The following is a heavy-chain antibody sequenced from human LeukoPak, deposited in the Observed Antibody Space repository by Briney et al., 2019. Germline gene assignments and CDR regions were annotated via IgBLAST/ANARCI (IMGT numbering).Heavy chain of an antibody. Sequence: ASVKVSCKASGYTFTRNGITWVRQVPGQGLEWMGWISGYNGNAEYAQMSQGRVTITADKSTSTAYMELSSLRSEDTAVYYCARREYCSGGSCRERYVWFDPWGQGTLVTVSS. V-gene: IGHV1-18*01. CDR3: ARREYCSGGSCRERYVWFDP. CDR2: ISGYNGNA. D-gene: IGHD2-15*01. CDR1: GYTFTRNG. J-gene: IGHJ5*02.